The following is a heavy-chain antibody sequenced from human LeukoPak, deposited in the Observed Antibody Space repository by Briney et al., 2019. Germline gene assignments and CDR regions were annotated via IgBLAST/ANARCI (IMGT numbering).Heavy chain of an antibody. CDR1: EFTFSSYG. V-gene: IGHV3-30*18. J-gene: IGHJ4*01. D-gene: IGHD3-22*01. CDR2: ISYDGSNQ. Sequence: GGSLRLSCAASEFTFSSYGMHWVRQAPGKGLEWVAVISYDGSNQYYADTVKGRFTISRDNSKNTLYLQMNSLRAEDTAVYYCWEDRLGPLYYYDSSGYYRFDYWGQGTLVTVSS. CDR3: WEDRLGPLYYYDSSGYYRFDY.